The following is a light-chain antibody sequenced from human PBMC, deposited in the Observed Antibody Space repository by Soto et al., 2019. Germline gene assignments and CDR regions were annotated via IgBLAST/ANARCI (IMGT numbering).Light chain of an antibody. CDR3: HQRQSWPRT. Sequence: EVLFTQSPATLSCFPVDRVTLSFRASQYINTRLSWYQHIPGQAPRLLIYQTSIRAAGIPARFSASGSGTDFTLTISDVHPEDFALYYCHQRQSWPRTFGQGTKVDIK. CDR1: QYINTR. CDR2: QTS. V-gene: IGKV3-11*01. J-gene: IGKJ1*01.